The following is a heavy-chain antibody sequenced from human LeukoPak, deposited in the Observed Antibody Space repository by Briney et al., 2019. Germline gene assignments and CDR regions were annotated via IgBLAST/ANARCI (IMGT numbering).Heavy chain of an antibody. V-gene: IGHV3-23*01. CDR1: KFTFRNYG. CDR3: ATHSGGY. J-gene: IGHJ4*02. CDR2: ISGSGAST. Sequence: GGSLRLSCTASKFTFRNYGMSWVRQAPGKGLEWVSSISGSGASTYYADSVKGRFTISRDNSKNTLYLQMNSLRAEDTAVYYCATHSGGYWGQGTLVTVSS. D-gene: IGHD3-16*01.